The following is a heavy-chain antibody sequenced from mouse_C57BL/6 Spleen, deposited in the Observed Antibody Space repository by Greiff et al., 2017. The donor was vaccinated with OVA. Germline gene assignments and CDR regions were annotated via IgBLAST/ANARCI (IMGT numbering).Heavy chain of an antibody. Sequence: VQLQQPGAELVKPGASVKLSCKASGYTFTSYWMQWVKQRPGQGLEWIGEIDPSDSYTNYNQKFKGKATLTVDTSSSTAYMQLSSLTSEDSAVYYCARVDGYYSYWYFDVWGTGTTVTVSS. D-gene: IGHD2-3*01. CDR2: IDPSDSYT. V-gene: IGHV1-50*01. CDR3: ARVDGYYSYWYFDV. CDR1: GYTFTSYW. J-gene: IGHJ1*03.